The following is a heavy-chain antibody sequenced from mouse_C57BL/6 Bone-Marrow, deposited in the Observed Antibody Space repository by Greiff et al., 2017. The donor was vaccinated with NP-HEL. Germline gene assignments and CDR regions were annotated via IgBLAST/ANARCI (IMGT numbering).Heavy chain of an antibody. J-gene: IGHJ3*01. V-gene: IGHV1-81*01. Sequence: VKLQESGAELARPGASVKLSCKASGYTFTSYGISWVKQRTGQGLEWIGEIYPRSGNTYYNEKFKGKATLTADKSSSTAYMELRSLTSEDSAVYFCARRQGFAYWGQGTLVTVSA. D-gene: IGHD6-1*01. CDR2: IYPRSGNT. CDR3: ARRQGFAY. CDR1: GYTFTSYG.